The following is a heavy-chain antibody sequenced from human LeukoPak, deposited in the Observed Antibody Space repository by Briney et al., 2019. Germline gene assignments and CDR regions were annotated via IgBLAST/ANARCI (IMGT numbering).Heavy chain of an antibody. J-gene: IGHJ6*02. D-gene: IGHD3-16*01. V-gene: IGHV1-69*13. Sequence: SVKVSCKASGGTFSSYAISWVRQAPEQGLEWMGGIIPIFGTANYAQKFQGRVTITADESTSTAYMELSSLRSEDTAVYYCASKETGYDYVWGSPLYYYYGMDVWGQGTTVTVSS. CDR1: GGTFSSYA. CDR3: ASKETGYDYVWGSPLYYYYGMDV. CDR2: IIPIFGTA.